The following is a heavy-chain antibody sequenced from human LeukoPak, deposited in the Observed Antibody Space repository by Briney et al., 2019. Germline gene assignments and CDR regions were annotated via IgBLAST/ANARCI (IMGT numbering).Heavy chain of an antibody. CDR1: GYTFTSYY. CDR3: ARDRVPATARADWFDP. V-gene: IGHV1-46*01. Sequence: GASVKVSCKASGYTFTSYYMHWVRQAPGQGLEWMGIINPSGGSTSYAQKFQGRVTMTRDTSTSTVYMELSSLRSEDTAVYYCARDRVPATARADWFDPWGQGTLVTVSS. CDR2: INPSGGST. J-gene: IGHJ5*02. D-gene: IGHD2-2*01.